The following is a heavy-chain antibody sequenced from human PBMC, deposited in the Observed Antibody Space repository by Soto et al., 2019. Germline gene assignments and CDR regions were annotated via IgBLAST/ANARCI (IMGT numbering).Heavy chain of an antibody. CDR2: IYYSGRT. CDR1: GGSLSSGGYY. CDR3: ASAMGYSSSSIVYFDY. D-gene: IGHD6-6*01. Sequence: TLSLTCTVSGGSLSSGGYYWSWIRQHPGKGLERIGYIYYSGRTYYNPSLKIRVTLSVYTSNNQFSLKLSSVTAADTAVYYCASAMGYSSSSIVYFDYWGQGTLVTVSS. V-gene: IGHV4-31*03. J-gene: IGHJ4*02.